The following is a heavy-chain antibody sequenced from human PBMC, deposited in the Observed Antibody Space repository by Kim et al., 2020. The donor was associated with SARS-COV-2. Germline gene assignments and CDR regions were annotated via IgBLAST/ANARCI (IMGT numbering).Heavy chain of an antibody. V-gene: IGHV3-30*18. J-gene: IGHJ4*02. CDR2: ISYDGSNK. Sequence: GGSLRLSCAASGFTFSSYGMHWVRQAPGKGLEWVAVISYDGSNKYYADSVKGRFTISRDNSKNTLYLQMNSLRAEDTAVYYCAKDGPVVPAAKNDYWGQGTLVTVSS. D-gene: IGHD2-2*01. CDR3: AKDGPVVPAAKNDY. CDR1: GFTFSSYG.